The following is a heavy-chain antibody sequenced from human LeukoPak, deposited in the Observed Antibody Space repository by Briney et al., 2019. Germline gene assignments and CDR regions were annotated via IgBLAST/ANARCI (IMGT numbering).Heavy chain of an antibody. CDR3: AKKGSGNSGNYFDH. D-gene: IGHD4-23*01. CDR1: GFTFSSYA. J-gene: IGHJ4*02. CDR2: ISGSGGST. Sequence: PGGSLRLSCAASGFTFSSYAMSWVRQAPGKGLEWVSAISGSGGSTYYADSVKGRFTISRDKSKNTLYLQMNSLRAEDTAVYYCAKKGSGNSGNYFDHWGQGTLVTVSS. V-gene: IGHV3-23*01.